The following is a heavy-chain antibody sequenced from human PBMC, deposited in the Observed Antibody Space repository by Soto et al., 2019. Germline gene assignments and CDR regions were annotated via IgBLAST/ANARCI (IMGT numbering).Heavy chain of an antibody. CDR3: ARDRADEYCSGGSCQDPAGED. D-gene: IGHD2-15*01. CDR2: ISSSSSYI. J-gene: IGHJ4*02. Sequence: GGSLRLSCAASGFTFSSYSMNWVRQAPGKGLEWVSSISSSSSYIYYADSVKGRFTISRDNAKNSLYLQMNSLRAEDTAVYYCARDRADEYCSGGSCQDPAGEDWGQGTLVTVSS. CDR1: GFTFSSYS. V-gene: IGHV3-21*01.